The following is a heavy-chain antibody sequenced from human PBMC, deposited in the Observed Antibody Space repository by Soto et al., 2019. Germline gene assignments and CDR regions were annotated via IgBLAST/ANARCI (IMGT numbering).Heavy chain of an antibody. Sequence: PSETLSLTCTVSGGSISSYYWSWIRQPPGKGLEWIGYIYYSGSTNYNPSLKSRVTISVDTSKNQFSLKLSSVTAADTAVYYCARAWSSTSCYFDYWGQGTLVTVSS. CDR2: IYYSGST. CDR1: GGSISSYY. CDR3: ARAWSSTSCYFDY. V-gene: IGHV4-59*01. J-gene: IGHJ4*02. D-gene: IGHD2-2*01.